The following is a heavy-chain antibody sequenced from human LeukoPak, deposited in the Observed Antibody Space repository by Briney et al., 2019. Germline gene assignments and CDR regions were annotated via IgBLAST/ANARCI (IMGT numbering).Heavy chain of an antibody. Sequence: PGRSLRLSCAASGFTFSSYAMHWVRQAPGKGLEWVAVISYDGSNKYYADSVKGRFTISRDNSKNTLYLQMNSLRAEDTAVYYCARGLTGYSISWGQGTLVTVSS. CDR1: GFTFSSYA. CDR2: ISYDGSNK. D-gene: IGHD6-13*01. CDR3: ARGLTGYSIS. J-gene: IGHJ4*02. V-gene: IGHV3-30*04.